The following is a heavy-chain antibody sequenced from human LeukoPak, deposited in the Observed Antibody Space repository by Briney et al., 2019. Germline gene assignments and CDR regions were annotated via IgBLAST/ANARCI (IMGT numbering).Heavy chain of an antibody. Sequence: GPSVKVSCKASGGTFSSYAISWVRQAPGQGLEWMGRIIPILGIANYAQKFQGRVTITADKSTSTAYMELSSLRSEDTAVYYCARDKLRLGELSSLLAFDIWGQGTMVTVSS. CDR1: GGTFSSYA. D-gene: IGHD3-16*02. J-gene: IGHJ3*02. CDR2: IIPILGIA. CDR3: ARDKLRLGELSSLLAFDI. V-gene: IGHV1-69*04.